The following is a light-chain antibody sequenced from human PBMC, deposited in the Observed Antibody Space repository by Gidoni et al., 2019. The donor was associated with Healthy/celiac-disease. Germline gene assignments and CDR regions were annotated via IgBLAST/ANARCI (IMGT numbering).Light chain of an antibody. CDR1: QGISSY. V-gene: IGKV1-8*01. CDR3: QQYYSHLYT. Sequence: AIRITQSPSSLSASTGDRVTITCRASQGISSYLAWYQQKPGKAPKLLIYAASTLQSGVPSRFSGSGSGTDFTLTISCLQSEDFATYYCQQYYSHLYTFGQXTKLEIK. CDR2: AAS. J-gene: IGKJ2*01.